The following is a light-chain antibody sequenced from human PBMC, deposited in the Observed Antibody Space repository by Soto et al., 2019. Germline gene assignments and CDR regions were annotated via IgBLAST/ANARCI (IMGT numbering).Light chain of an antibody. V-gene: IGKV3-15*01. CDR3: QQYYNWPRT. J-gene: IGKJ1*01. Sequence: EIVMTQSPSTLSVSPVERCTLSCRASQSVSSNLAWYQQKPGQAPRPLIYGASTRATGIPDRFSGSGSGTEFTLSISSLQSEDFAVYYCQQYYNWPRTFGQGTKVDIK. CDR2: GAS. CDR1: QSVSSN.